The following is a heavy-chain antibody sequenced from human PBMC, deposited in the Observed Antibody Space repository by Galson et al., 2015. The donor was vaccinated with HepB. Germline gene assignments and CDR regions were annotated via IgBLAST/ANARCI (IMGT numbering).Heavy chain of an antibody. CDR2: IYYSGST. Sequence: ATLSLTCTVSGGSISSYYWSWLRQPPGKGLEWIGYIYYSGSTNYNPSLKSRVTISVDTSKNQFSLKLSSVTAADTAVYYCARVHSGWYGDAFDIWGQGTMVTVSS. CDR3: ARVHSGWYGDAFDI. CDR1: GGSISSYY. D-gene: IGHD6-19*01. V-gene: IGHV4-59*01. J-gene: IGHJ3*02.